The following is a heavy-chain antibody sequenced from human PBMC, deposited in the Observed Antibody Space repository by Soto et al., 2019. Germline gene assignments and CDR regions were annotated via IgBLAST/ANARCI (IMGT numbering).Heavy chain of an antibody. Sequence: GGSLRLSCAASGFTFSSYGMHWVRQAPGKGLEWVAVISYDGSNKYYVDSVKGRFTISRDNSKNTLYLQMNSLRAEDTAVYYCAKPDHPTVPKPSYYFDYWGQGTLVTVSS. V-gene: IGHV3-30*18. J-gene: IGHJ4*02. CDR2: ISYDGSNK. CDR1: GFTFSSYG. CDR3: AKPDHPTVPKPSYYFDY. D-gene: IGHD4-17*01.